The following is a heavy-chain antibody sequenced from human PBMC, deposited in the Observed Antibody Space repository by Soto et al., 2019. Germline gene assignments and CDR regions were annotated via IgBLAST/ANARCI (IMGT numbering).Heavy chain of an antibody. J-gene: IGHJ6*02. CDR3: AMIQLWDPYYYYYGMGV. CDR1: GYTFTSYA. V-gene: IGHV1-3*01. CDR2: INAGNGNT. Sequence: ASVKVSCKASGYTFTSYAMHWVRQAPGQRLEWMGWINAGNGNTKYSQKFQGRVTITRDTSASTAYMELSSLRSEDTAVYYCAMIQLWDPYYYYYGMGVWGQGTTVTVSS. D-gene: IGHD5-18*01.